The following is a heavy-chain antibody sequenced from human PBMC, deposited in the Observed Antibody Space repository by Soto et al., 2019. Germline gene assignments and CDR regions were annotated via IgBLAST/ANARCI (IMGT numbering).Heavy chain of an antibody. J-gene: IGHJ4*02. V-gene: IGHV1-69*08. CDR1: GGTFSSYT. Sequence: QVQLVQSGAEVKKPGSSVKVSCKASGGTFSSYTISWVRQAPGQGLEWMGRIIPILGIANYAQKFQGRVTITADKSTSTAYMELSSLRSEDTAVYYCAREEVAAAGMAPLGRFDYWGQGTLVTVSS. CDR3: AREEVAAAGMAPLGRFDY. D-gene: IGHD6-13*01. CDR2: IIPILGIA.